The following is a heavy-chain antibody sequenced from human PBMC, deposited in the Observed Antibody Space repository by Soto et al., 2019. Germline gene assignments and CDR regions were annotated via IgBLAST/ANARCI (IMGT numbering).Heavy chain of an antibody. Sequence: PSETLSLTCTVSGDSISGGYYWSWIRQYPGKGLEWIGYIYYSGTTYYNPSLKSRVTMSVDTSKTQFSLKLSSVTAADTAVYYCARRRPEWLGIDYWGQGTLVTVSS. CDR1: GDSISGGYY. J-gene: IGHJ4*02. D-gene: IGHD3-3*01. V-gene: IGHV4-31*03. CDR2: IYYSGTT. CDR3: ARRRPEWLGIDY.